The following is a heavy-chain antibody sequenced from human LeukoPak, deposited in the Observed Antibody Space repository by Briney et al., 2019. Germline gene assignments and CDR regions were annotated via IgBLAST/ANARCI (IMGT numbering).Heavy chain of an antibody. Sequence: GGSLRLSCAASGFSFRNYGIHWVRQATGKGLGWVAVISYDGSDKHYADSLKGRVTISRDNSKNTLYLQMISLRAEDTAVYYCVGVVRFHNWFDRWGEGGLVSV. CDR1: GFSFRNYG. D-gene: IGHD3-10*01. CDR2: ISYDGSDK. V-gene: IGHV3-30*03. CDR3: VGVVRFHNWFDR. J-gene: IGHJ5*02.